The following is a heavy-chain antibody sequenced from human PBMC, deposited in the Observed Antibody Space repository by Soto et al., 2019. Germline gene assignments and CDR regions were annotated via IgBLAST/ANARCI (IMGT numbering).Heavy chain of an antibody. V-gene: IGHV4-59*11. D-gene: IGHD2-2*01. J-gene: IGHJ4*02. CDR3: ARYSSDSCHPAYCFDY. Sequence: PXETLSLNCTVSGGCMSRHFWSWIRQPPGKRLEWVGFIFHSGSPSYNPSLKSRVTISVDTSKNQFSLRLTSVTAADTAVYYCARYSSDSCHPAYCFDYWGQGALVTVSS. CDR2: IFHSGSP. CDR1: GGCMSRHF.